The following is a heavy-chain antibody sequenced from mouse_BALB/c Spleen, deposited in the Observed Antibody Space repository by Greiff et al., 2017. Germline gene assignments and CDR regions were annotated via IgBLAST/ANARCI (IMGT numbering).Heavy chain of an antibody. CDR1: GYSFTGYN. D-gene: IGHD2-1*01. V-gene: IGHV1-39*01. Sequence: EVQLQQSGPELEKPGASVKISCKASGYSFTGYNMNWVKQSNGKSLEWIGNIDPYYGGTSYNHKFKGKATLTVDKSSSTAYMQLKGLTSEDSAVYYCAIYGNYEGHYAMDYWGQGTSVTVSS. CDR2: IDPYYGGT. CDR3: AIYGNYEGHYAMDY. J-gene: IGHJ4*01.